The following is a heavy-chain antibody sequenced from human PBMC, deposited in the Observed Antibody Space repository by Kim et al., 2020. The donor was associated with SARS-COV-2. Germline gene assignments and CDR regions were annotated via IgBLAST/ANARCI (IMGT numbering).Heavy chain of an antibody. J-gene: IGHJ4*02. CDR3: ASSAATTSPGAFDY. V-gene: IGHV4-34*01. Sequence: SETLSLTCAVYGGSFSGYYWSWIRQSPGKGLEWIGEINHSGSTNYNPSLKSRVTISVDTSKNQFSLKLSSVTAADTAVYYCASSAATTSPGAFDYWGQGTLVTVSS. D-gene: IGHD6-25*01. CDR2: INHSGST. CDR1: GGSFSGYY.